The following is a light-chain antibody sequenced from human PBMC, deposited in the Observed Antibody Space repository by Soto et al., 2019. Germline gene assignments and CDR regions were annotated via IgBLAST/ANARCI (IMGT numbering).Light chain of an antibody. CDR2: GAS. J-gene: IGKJ4*01. V-gene: IGKV3-20*01. Sequence: EIVLTQSPGTLSLAPGERATLSCRASQSFSNSYLAWYQQKPGQAPRLVIYGASRRATGIPDRFSASGSGTDFTLTISRLEPDDFAVYYCQKYDSSPLTFGGGTKVDIK. CDR1: QSFSNSY. CDR3: QKYDSSPLT.